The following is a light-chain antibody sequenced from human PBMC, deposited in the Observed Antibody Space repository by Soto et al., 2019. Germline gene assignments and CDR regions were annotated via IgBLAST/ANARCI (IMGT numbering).Light chain of an antibody. J-gene: IGKJ5*01. V-gene: IGKV3-15*01. CDR1: QSVTSN. CDR3: QQYNNWPPT. CDR2: GAS. Sequence: EIVMTQSPATLSVSPGERATLSCRASQSVTSNLAWYQQKPGQAPRLLIYGASTRATGIPARFSGSGSGTEFTLTISSLQSDFAVYYCQQYNNWPPTFGQGTRLEMK.